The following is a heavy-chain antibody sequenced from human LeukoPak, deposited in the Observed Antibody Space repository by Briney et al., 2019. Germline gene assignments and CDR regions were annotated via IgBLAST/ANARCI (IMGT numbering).Heavy chain of an antibody. V-gene: IGHV4-39*01. CDR1: GGSISSSSYY. J-gene: IGHJ6*03. D-gene: IGHD2-2*01. CDR2: IYYSGST. CDR3: ARQYQLLNYYYYYYMDV. Sequence: SETLSLTCTVSGGSISSSSYYWGWIRQPPGKGLEWIGSIYYSGSTYYNPSLKSRVTISVDTSKNQFSLKLSSVTAADTAVYYCARQYQLLNYYYYYYMDVWGKGTTVTVSS.